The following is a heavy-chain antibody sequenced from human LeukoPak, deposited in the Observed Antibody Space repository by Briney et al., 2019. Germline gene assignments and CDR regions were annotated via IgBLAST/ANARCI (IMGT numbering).Heavy chain of an antibody. D-gene: IGHD4-11*01. CDR3: ARSAKGAQYSSY. V-gene: IGHV4-61*02. CDR2: IYTSGST. Sequence: SQTLSLTRTVSGGSISSGSYYWRWIRQPAGKGLEWIGRIYTSGSTNYNPSLKSRVTISVDTSKNQFSLKLSSVTAADTAVYYCARSAKGAQYSSYWGQGTLVTVSS. J-gene: IGHJ4*02. CDR1: GGSISSGSYY.